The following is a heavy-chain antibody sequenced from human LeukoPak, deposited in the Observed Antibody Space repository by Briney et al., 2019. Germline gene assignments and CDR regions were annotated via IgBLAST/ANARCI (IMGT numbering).Heavy chain of an antibody. CDR2: ISPNSGGT. V-gene: IGHV1-2*04. Sequence: VASVKVSCKASGYAFTGYYMHWVRQAPGQGLGWMGWISPNSGGTNYAQKFQGWVTMTRDTSISTAYMELSRLRSDDTAAYYCATGMGAGGGYWGQGTLVTVSS. D-gene: IGHD1-26*01. CDR1: GYAFTGYY. CDR3: ATGMGAGGGY. J-gene: IGHJ4*02.